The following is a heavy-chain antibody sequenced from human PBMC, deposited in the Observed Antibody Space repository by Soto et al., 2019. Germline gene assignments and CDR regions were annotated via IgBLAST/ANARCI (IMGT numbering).Heavy chain of an antibody. Sequence: SETLSLTCTVSGGSISSYYWSWIRQPPGKGLEWIGYIYYSGSTNYNPSLKSRVTISVDTSKNQFSLKLSSVTAADTAVYYCARALGQLDDGVWNYYYYYYMDVWGKGTTVTVSS. D-gene: IGHD6-6*01. CDR2: IYYSGST. CDR3: ARALGQLDDGVWNYYYYYYMDV. CDR1: GGSISSYY. J-gene: IGHJ6*03. V-gene: IGHV4-59*01.